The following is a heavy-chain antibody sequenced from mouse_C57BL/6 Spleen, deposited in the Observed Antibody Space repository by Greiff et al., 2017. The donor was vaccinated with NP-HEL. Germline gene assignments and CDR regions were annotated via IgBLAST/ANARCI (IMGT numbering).Heavy chain of an antibody. CDR2: ISSGSSTI. J-gene: IGHJ2*01. Sequence: EVKLMESGGGLVKPGGSLKLSCAASGFTFSDYGMHWVRQAPEKGLEWVAYISSGSSTIYYADTVKGRFTISSDNAKNTLFLQMTSLRSEDTAMYYCARTNWDEGYYFDYWGQGTTLTVSS. V-gene: IGHV5-17*01. CDR1: GFTFSDYG. D-gene: IGHD4-1*01. CDR3: ARTNWDEGYYFDY.